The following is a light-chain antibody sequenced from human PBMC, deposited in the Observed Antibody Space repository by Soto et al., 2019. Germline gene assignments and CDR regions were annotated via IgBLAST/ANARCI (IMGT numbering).Light chain of an antibody. V-gene: IGLV2-11*01. CDR2: DVN. CDR1: SSDVGGYNY. Sequence: QSALTQPRSVSGSPGQSVTLSCTGTSSDVGGYNYVSWYQQHPGKAPRLMIYDVNKRPSGVPDRFSGSKSANTASLTISGLQAEDEADYYCCSYAGSYVVFGGGTKLTVL. J-gene: IGLJ2*01. CDR3: CSYAGSYVV.